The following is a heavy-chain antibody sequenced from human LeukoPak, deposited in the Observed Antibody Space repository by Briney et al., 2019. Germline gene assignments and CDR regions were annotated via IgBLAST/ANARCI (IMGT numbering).Heavy chain of an antibody. V-gene: IGHV3-64D*06. CDR2: ITSNGHST. D-gene: IGHD4/OR15-4a*01. CDR3: VRDLT. Sequence: PGGSLRLSCPASGFSFSASAMHWVRQAPGKGPQFVSAITSNGHSTYYADSVKGRFTISRDNSKSTLDLQMSSLRAEDTAVYYCVRDLTWGQGTLVTVSS. CDR1: GFSFSASA. J-gene: IGHJ4*02.